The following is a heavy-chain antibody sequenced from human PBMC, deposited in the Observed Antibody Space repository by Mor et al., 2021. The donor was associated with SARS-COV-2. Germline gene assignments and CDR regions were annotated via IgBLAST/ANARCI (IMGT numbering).Heavy chain of an antibody. CDR3: AREGECTTASGAFDI. D-gene: IGHD2-2*01. CDR2: SCDGNTK. V-gene: IGHV3-30-3*01. Sequence: SCDGNTKRYAESVKGQFTISRDNSKNTLDLEMNSLKVEDTAMYYCAREGECTTASGAFDIWGQGTTVTVSS. J-gene: IGHJ3*02.